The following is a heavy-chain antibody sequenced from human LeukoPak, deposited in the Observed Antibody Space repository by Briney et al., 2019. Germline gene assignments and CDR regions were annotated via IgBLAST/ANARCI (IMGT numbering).Heavy chain of an antibody. V-gene: IGHV4-59*01. CDR1: AGSISTYN. J-gene: IGHJ3*02. D-gene: IGHD1-26*01. CDR2: IYNSGST. CDR3: GGDSARGALTNAFDI. Sequence: SETLSLTCTVSAGSISTYNWSWIRQPPGKGLEWIGYIYNSGSTNYNPSPMSRLTIPVNKSKNQFSQKQISVTAADTAMYYYGGDSARGALTNAFDIWGQGTMVTVSS.